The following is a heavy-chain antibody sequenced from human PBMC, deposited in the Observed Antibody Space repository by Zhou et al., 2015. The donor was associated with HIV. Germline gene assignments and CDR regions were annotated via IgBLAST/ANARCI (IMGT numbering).Heavy chain of an antibody. D-gene: IGHD6-13*01. Sequence: QVQLVQSGAEVKKPGSSVKVSCKASGGTFSSYTISWVRQAPGQGLEWMGRIIPILGIANYAQKFQGRVTITADKSTSTAYMELSSLRSEDTAVYYCARDTSSWPYYYYGMDVWGQGTTVTVSS. V-gene: IGHV1-69*08. CDR2: IIPILGIA. CDR3: ARDTSSWPYYYYGMDV. J-gene: IGHJ6*02. CDR1: GGTFSSYT.